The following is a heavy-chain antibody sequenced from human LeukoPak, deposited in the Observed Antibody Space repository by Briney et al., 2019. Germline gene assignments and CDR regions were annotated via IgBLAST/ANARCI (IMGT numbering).Heavy chain of an antibody. CDR1: GGSISSYY. CDR2: IYYSGST. D-gene: IGHD6-6*01. J-gene: IGHJ6*03. CDR3: ARDERTRHSGSPDTYYYYYMDV. Sequence: SETLSLTCTVSGGSISSYYWSWIRQPPGKGLEWIGYIYYSGSTNYNPSLKSRVTISVDTSKNQFSLKLSSVTAADTAVYYCARDERTRHSGSPDTYYYYYMDVWGKGTTVTVSS. V-gene: IGHV4-59*01.